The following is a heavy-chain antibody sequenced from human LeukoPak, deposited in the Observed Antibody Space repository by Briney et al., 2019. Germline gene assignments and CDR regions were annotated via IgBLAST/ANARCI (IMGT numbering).Heavy chain of an antibody. D-gene: IGHD3-3*01. Sequence: KSSETLSLTCTVSGGSISSYYWSWIRQPPGKGLEWIGYIYYSGSTNYNPSLKSRVTTSVDTSKNQFSLKLSSVTAADTAVYYCARDIHSRYYDFWSGYSQANWFDPWGQGTLVTVSS. V-gene: IGHV4-59*01. CDR3: ARDIHSRYYDFWSGYSQANWFDP. CDR1: GGSISSYY. J-gene: IGHJ5*02. CDR2: IYYSGST.